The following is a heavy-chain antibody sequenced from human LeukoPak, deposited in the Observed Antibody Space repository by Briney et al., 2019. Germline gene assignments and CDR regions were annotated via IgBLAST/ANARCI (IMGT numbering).Heavy chain of an antibody. CDR2: ISYDGSNK. D-gene: IGHD3-10*01. Sequence: GGSLRLSCVASGFTVSNNHVSWVRQAPGKGLEWVAVISYDGSNKYYADSVKGRFTISRDNSKNTLYLQMNSLRAEDTAVYYCANGLNYYGSGSSFDYWGQGTLVTVSS. CDR1: GFTVSNNH. CDR3: ANGLNYYGSGSSFDY. V-gene: IGHV3-30*18. J-gene: IGHJ4*02.